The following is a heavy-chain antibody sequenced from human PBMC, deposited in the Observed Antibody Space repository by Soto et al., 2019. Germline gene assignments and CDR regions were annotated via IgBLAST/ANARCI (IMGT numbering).Heavy chain of an antibody. Sequence: LGESLKISCKGSGYSFTSYWIGWVRQMPGKGLEWMGIIYPGDSDTRYSPSFQGQVTISADKSISTAYLQWSSLKASDTAMYYCARQEYSSSWYPERYGMDVWGQGTTVTVSS. J-gene: IGHJ6*02. D-gene: IGHD6-13*01. CDR3: ARQEYSSSWYPERYGMDV. CDR1: GYSFTSYW. V-gene: IGHV5-51*01. CDR2: IYPGDSDT.